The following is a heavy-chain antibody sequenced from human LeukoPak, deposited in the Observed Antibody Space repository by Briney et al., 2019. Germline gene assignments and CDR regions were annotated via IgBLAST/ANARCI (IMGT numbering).Heavy chain of an antibody. CDR3: AKDLFYGAHEDY. D-gene: IGHD4-17*01. CDR1: GFTFSSYG. CDR2: ISYDGSNK. Sequence: GGSLRLSCAASGFTFSSYGMHWVRQAPGKGLEWVAVISYDGSNKYYADSVKGRFTISRDNSKNTLYLQMNSLRAEDTAVYYCAKDLFYGAHEDYWGQGTLVTVSS. V-gene: IGHV3-30*18. J-gene: IGHJ4*02.